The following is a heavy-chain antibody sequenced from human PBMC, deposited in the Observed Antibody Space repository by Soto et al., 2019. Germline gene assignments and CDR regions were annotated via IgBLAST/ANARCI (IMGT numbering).Heavy chain of an antibody. CDR3: ARDIGIAAAGYNRFDP. J-gene: IGHJ5*02. CDR1: GFTFSSYS. D-gene: IGHD6-13*01. V-gene: IGHV3-48*02. CDR2: ISSSSSTI. Sequence: EVQLVESGGGLVQPGGSLRLSCAASGFTFSSYSMNWVRQAPGKGLEWVSYISSSSSTIYYADSVKGRFTVSRDNAKNSLDLQMNSLRDEDTAVYYCARDIGIAAAGYNRFDPWGQGTLVTVSS.